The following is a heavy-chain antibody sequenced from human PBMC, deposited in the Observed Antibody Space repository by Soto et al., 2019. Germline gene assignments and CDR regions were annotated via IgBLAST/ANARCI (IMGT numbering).Heavy chain of an antibody. J-gene: IGHJ6*02. CDR1: GFTFSNAW. V-gene: IGHV3-15*01. CDR2: IKSKTDGGTT. Sequence: GGSLRLSCAASGFTFSNAWMSWVRQAPGKGLEWVGRIKSKTDGGTTDYAAPVKGRFTISRDDSKNTLYLQMNSLKTEDTAVYYCTTYESIAAAAYHYGMDVWGQGTTVTVSS. D-gene: IGHD6-13*01. CDR3: TTYESIAAAAYHYGMDV.